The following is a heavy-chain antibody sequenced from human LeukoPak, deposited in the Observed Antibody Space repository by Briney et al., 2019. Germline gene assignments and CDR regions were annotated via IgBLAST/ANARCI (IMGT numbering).Heavy chain of an antibody. CDR2: ISGSGGST. V-gene: IGHV3-23*01. D-gene: IGHD3-16*01. J-gene: IGHJ4*02. CDR3: AKGVGEFGFRLDF. Sequence: GGSLRLSCAASGFTFSSYAMSRVRQAPGKGLEWVSAISGSGGSTYYADSLKGRFTISRDNSKNTLYLQMNSLTAADTAVYYCAKGVGEFGFRLDFWGQGTLVSVSS. CDR1: GFTFSSYA.